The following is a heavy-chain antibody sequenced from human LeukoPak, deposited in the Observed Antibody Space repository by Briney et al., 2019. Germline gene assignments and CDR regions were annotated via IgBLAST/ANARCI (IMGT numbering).Heavy chain of an antibody. CDR1: GDSISGISYY. J-gene: IGHJ4*02. D-gene: IGHD1-26*01. CDR3: ARQGAVGATGFDF. V-gene: IGHV4-39*01. CDR2: IYYSGSS. Sequence: SETLSLTCSVSGDSISGISYYWGWIRQPPGKGLEWIGKIYYSGSSYNSPSLESRVVISLYTSRNQFSLKLTSVTPTDTAVYYCARQGAVGATGFDFWGQGILVTVS.